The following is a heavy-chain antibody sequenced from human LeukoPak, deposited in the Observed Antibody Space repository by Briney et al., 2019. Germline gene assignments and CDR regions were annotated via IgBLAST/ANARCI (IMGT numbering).Heavy chain of an antibody. CDR2: INSDGSST. Sequence: GGSLRLSCAASAFTFSSYWMHWVRQAPGKGLVWVSRINSDGSSTSYADSVKGRFTISRDNAKNTLYLQMNSLRAEDTAVYYCARVAETIYYGDYGDYWGQGTLVTVSS. CDR1: AFTFSSYW. CDR3: ARVAETIYYGDYGDY. D-gene: IGHD4-17*01. V-gene: IGHV3-74*01. J-gene: IGHJ4*02.